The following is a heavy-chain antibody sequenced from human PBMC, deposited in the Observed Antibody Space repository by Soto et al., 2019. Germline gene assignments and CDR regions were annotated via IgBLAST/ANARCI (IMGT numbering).Heavy chain of an antibody. J-gene: IGHJ6*02. CDR2: IYTSASI. D-gene: IGHD6-19*01. Sequence: SETLSLTCSVSGADINTYSWTWIRQPAGKGLEWIGRIYTSASINYNPSLKGRVTLSVDTSTNQVSLRLASVTAADTAIYYCARDREAGYNFYYGMDVRGQGTTVTVSS. CDR3: ARDREAGYNFYYGMDV. V-gene: IGHV4-4*07. CDR1: GADINTYS.